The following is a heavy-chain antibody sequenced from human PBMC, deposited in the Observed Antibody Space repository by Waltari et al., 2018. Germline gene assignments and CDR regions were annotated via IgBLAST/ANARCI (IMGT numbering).Heavy chain of an antibody. J-gene: IGHJ6*02. CDR3: ARHLVEESGAGYGMDV. V-gene: IGHV4-39*01. CDR2: IYYSGSP. CDR1: GGSISSSSYY. D-gene: IGHD1-26*01. Sequence: QLQLQESGPGLVKPSETLSLTCTVSGGSISSSSYYWGWIRQPPGKGLEGIGSIYYSGSPYYHPSLKGRVTISVDTSKNQFSLKLSSVTAADTAVYYCARHLVEESGAGYGMDVWGQGTTVTVSS.